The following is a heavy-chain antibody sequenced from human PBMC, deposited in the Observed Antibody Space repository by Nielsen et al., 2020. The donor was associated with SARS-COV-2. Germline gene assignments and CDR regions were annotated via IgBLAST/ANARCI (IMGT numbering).Heavy chain of an antibody. J-gene: IGHJ4*02. D-gene: IGHD3-10*01. CDR2: AYRTGGT. V-gene: IGHV4-39*01. CDR1: GGSITSKNYY. Sequence: SETLSLTCSLSGGSITSKNYYWGWIRQPPGQGLEWLGAAYRTGGTYYSPSLKSRVTISVETSKNQLSLRLTSVTAADTALYYCARHSGVRGVMDYWGQGILVTVSS. CDR3: ARHSGVRGVMDY.